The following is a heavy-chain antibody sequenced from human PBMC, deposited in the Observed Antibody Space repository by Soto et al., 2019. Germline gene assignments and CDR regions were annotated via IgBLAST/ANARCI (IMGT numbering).Heavy chain of an antibody. CDR2: ISSSSSYT. J-gene: IGHJ4*02. CDR1: GFTFSDYY. CDR3: ARREIQGPIDY. Sequence: GGSLRLSCAASGFTFSDYYMSWLRQAPGKGLEWVSYISSSSSYTNYADSVKGRFTISRDNAKNSLYLQMNSLRAVDTAVYYCARREIQGPIDYWGQGTLVTVSS. D-gene: IGHD1-26*01. V-gene: IGHV3-11*03.